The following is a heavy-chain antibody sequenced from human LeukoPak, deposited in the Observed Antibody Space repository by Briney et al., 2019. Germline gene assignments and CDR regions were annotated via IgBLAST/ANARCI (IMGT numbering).Heavy chain of an antibody. J-gene: IGHJ4*02. CDR3: ARGGRRTCYFDY. CDR1: GGSISSYY. Sequence: SETLSLTCTVSGGSISSYYWSWIRQPPGKGLEWIGYIYYSGSTNYNPSLKSRVTISVDTSKNQFSLKLSSVTAADTAVYYCARGGRRTCYFDYWGQGTLVTVSS. V-gene: IGHV4-59*08. CDR2: IYYSGST. D-gene: IGHD3-16*01.